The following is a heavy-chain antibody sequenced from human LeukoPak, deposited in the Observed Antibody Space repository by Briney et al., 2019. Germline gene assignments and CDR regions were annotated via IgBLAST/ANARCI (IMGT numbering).Heavy chain of an antibody. CDR3: ARRGLGSYYSYYFDY. CDR1: GGSISSSSYY. Sequence: ESSETLSLTCTVSGGSISSSSYYWGWIRQPPGKGLEWIGSIYYSGSTYYNPSLKSRVTISVDTSKNQFSLKLSSVTAADTAVYYCARRGLGSYYSYYFDYWGQGTLVTVSS. D-gene: IGHD1-26*01. V-gene: IGHV4-39*01. J-gene: IGHJ4*02. CDR2: IYYSGST.